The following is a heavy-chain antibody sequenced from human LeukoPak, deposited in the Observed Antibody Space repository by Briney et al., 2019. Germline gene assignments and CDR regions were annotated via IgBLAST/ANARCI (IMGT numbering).Heavy chain of an antibody. CDR2: INHRGST. Sequence: PSETLSLTCAVYGGSFSGYYWSWIRQPPGKGLEWIGEINHRGSTNYNPSLKSRVTISVDTSKNQFSLKLSSVTAADTAVYYCARRSAGFDYWGQGTLVTVSS. CDR3: ARRSAGFDY. CDR1: GGSFSGYY. V-gene: IGHV4-34*01. D-gene: IGHD3-10*01. J-gene: IGHJ4*02.